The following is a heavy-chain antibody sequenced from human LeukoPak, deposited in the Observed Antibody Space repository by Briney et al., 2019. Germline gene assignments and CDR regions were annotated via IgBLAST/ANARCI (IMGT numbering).Heavy chain of an antibody. J-gene: IGHJ5*02. V-gene: IGHV4-34*01. CDR1: GGSFSGYY. CDR2: INHSGST. D-gene: IGHD3-10*01. Sequence: PSETLSLTCAVYGGSFSGYYWSWIRQPPGKGLEWIGEINHSGSTNYNPSLKSRVTISVDTSKNQCPLKLSSVTAADTAVYYCARLLWFGESFDPWGQGTLVTVSS. CDR3: ARLLWFGESFDP.